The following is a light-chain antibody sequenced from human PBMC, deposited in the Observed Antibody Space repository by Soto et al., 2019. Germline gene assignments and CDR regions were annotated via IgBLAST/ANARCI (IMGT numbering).Light chain of an antibody. J-gene: IGLJ3*02. Sequence: QSVLTQPASVSGSPGQSITISCIATSSDVGGYNYVSWYQQHPGKAPKLMIYEVSNRPSGVSNRFSGSKSGNTASLTISGLQAEDEADYYCSSYTTSSTGVFGGGTQLTVL. CDR1: SSDVGGYNY. CDR2: EVS. CDR3: SSYTTSSTGV. V-gene: IGLV2-14*01.